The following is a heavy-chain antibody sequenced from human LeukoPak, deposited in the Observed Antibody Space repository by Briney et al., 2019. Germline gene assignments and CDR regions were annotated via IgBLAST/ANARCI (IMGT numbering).Heavy chain of an antibody. CDR3: AKVTRAWLRTDDYFDY. J-gene: IGHJ4*02. Sequence: PSETLSLTCTVSGGSISSSSYYWGWIRQPPGKGLEWIGSIYYSGSTYYNPSLKSRVTISEDTSKNQFSLKLSSVTAADTAVYHCAKVTRAWLRTDDYFDYWGQGTLVIVSS. V-gene: IGHV4-39*07. D-gene: IGHD5-12*01. CDR1: GGSISSSSYY. CDR2: IYYSGST.